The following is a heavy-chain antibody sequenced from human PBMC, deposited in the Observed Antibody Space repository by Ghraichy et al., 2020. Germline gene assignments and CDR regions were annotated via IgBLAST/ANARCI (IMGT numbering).Heavy chain of an antibody. CDR1: GGSISSSSYY. D-gene: IGHD2-2*01. CDR2: IYYSGST. CDR3: ARHNGIDPAAMGQAAFDI. Sequence: SETLSLTCTVSGGSISSSSYYWGWIRQPPGKGLEWIGSIYYSGSTYYNPSLKSRVTISVDTSKNQFSLKLSSVTAADTAVYYCARHNGIDPAAMGQAAFDIWGQGTMVTVSS. J-gene: IGHJ3*02. V-gene: IGHV4-39*01.